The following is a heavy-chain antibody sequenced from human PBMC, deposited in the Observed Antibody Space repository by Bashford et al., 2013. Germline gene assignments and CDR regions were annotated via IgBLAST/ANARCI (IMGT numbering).Heavy chain of an antibody. CDR1: GGSFSGYY. Sequence: SETLSLTCAVYGGSFSGYYWSWIRQPPGKGLEWIGEINHSGSTNYNPSLKSRVTISVDTSKNQFSLKLSSVTAADTAVYYCASFPGIAAAELSYWGQGTLVTVSS. CDR2: INHSGST. CDR3: ASFPGIAAAELSY. V-gene: IGHV4-34*01. D-gene: IGHD6-13*01. J-gene: IGHJ4*02.